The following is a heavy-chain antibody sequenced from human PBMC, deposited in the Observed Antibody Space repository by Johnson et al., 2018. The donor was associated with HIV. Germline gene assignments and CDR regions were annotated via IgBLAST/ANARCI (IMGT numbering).Heavy chain of an antibody. Sequence: VQLVESGGGLVQPGGSLRLSCAASGFTFSFYCMSWVRQAPGKGLEWVANIKQDGSNKYYADSVKGRFTISRDNSKNTLYLQMNSLRAEDTAVYYCAREEDLHAFDIWGQGTMVTVSS. CDR2: IKQDGSNK. CDR3: AREEDLHAFDI. D-gene: IGHD3/OR15-3a*01. J-gene: IGHJ3*02. CDR1: GFTFSFYC. V-gene: IGHV3-7*01.